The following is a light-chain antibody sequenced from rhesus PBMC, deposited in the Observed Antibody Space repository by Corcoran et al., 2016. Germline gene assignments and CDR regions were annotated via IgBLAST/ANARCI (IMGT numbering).Light chain of an antibody. CDR3: QQDSTWPLT. V-gene: IGKV3-42*01. J-gene: IGKJ4*01. CDR1: QSVSSS. Sequence: EIVMTQSPATLSLSPGERATLSCRASQSVSSSLAWHQQKPGQAPKVLIYGGSTRATGIPDSFSGRGFATEVTLTISGLEPEDVGVYYCQQDSTWPLTFGGGTKV. CDR2: GGS.